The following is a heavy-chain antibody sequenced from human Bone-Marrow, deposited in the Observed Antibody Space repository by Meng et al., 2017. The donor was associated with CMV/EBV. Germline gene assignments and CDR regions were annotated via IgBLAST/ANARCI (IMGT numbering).Heavy chain of an antibody. CDR1: GGSISSYY. D-gene: IGHD3-22*01. V-gene: IGHV4-59*01. CDR2: IYYSEST. J-gene: IGHJ4*02. CDR3: ARDRKYYYDSSGYYYASVFDY. Sequence: SETLSLTCTVSGGSISSYYWSWIRQPPGKGLEWIGYIYYSESTNYNPSLKSRVTISVDTSKNQFSLKLSSVTAADTAVYYCARDRKYYYDSSGYYYASVFDYWGQGTLVTVSS.